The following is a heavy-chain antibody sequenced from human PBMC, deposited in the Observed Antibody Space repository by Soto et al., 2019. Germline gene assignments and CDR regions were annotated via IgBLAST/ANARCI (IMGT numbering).Heavy chain of an antibody. CDR2: IIPIFGTA. Sequence: ASVKVSCKASGGTFSSYAISWVRQAPGQGLEWMGGIIPIFGTANYAQKFQGRVTITADESTSTAYMELSSLRSEDTAVYYCARDLRLYYDILFCYPRYYYYGMDVWGQGTTVPVSS. J-gene: IGHJ6*02. D-gene: IGHD3-9*01. V-gene: IGHV1-69*13. CDR1: GGTFSSYA. CDR3: ARDLRLYYDILFCYPRYYYYGMDV.